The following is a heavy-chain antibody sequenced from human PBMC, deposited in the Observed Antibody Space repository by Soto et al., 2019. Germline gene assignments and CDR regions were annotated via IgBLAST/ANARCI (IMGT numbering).Heavy chain of an antibody. V-gene: IGHV4-39*01. Sequence: QLQLQESGPGLVKPSETLSLTCTVSGGSFSSSSYYWGWIRQPPGKGLEWIGSIYYSGSTYYNPSLKSRVTISVDTSKNQFSLKLSSVTAADTAVYYCARHWRNYYDSSGPTDYWGQGTLVTVSS. CDR3: ARHWRNYYDSSGPTDY. D-gene: IGHD3-22*01. J-gene: IGHJ4*02. CDR1: GGSFSSSSYY. CDR2: IYYSGST.